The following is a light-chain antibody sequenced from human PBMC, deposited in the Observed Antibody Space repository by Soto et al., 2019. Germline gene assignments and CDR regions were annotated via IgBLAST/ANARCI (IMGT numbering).Light chain of an antibody. CDR1: QGINIS. V-gene: IGKV1-27*01. CDR2: CAS. Sequence: DIQITQSPSSPSAPVGDRVTITCRVSQGINISXAWYHQAGAKVPKHLIFCASKLQSGGPSRLRGGGSVTTFTPTISSRHHNYFGNYYFQNYKSATRTFGQGTRLDIK. J-gene: IGKJ5*01. CDR3: QNYKSATRT.